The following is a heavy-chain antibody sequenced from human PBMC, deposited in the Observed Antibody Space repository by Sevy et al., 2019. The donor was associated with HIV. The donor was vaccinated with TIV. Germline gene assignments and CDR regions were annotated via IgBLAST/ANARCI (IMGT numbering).Heavy chain of an antibody. CDR1: GFTFSDYA. Sequence: GGSLRLSCTASGFTFSDYAMSWVRQAPGKGLEWVGFIKTKTYGGTTEYAASVKGRFIISSDDSKNIAYLKMNSLKTEDTAVYYCTRDLYGSGWFYFDYWGQGTLVTVSS. CDR2: IKTKTYGGTT. J-gene: IGHJ4*02. CDR3: TRDLYGSGWFYFDY. V-gene: IGHV3-49*04. D-gene: IGHD6-19*01.